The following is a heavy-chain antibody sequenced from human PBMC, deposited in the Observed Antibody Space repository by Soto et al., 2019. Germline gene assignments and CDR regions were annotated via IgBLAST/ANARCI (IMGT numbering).Heavy chain of an antibody. Sequence: SETLSLTCTVSGGSVSSGSYYWSWIRQPPGKGLEWIGYIYYSGSTNYNPSLKSRVTISVDTSKNQFSLKLSSVTAADTAVYYCARDLKSRKYGLDPWGQGTLVTVSS. CDR2: IYYSGST. J-gene: IGHJ5*02. V-gene: IGHV4-61*01. D-gene: IGHD2-2*01. CDR1: GGSVSSGSYY. CDR3: ARDLKSRKYGLDP.